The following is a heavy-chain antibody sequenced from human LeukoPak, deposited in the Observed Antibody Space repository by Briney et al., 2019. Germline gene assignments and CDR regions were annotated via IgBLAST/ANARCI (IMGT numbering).Heavy chain of an antibody. CDR3: ARHRAPVSYYDSSGHLRGYFDY. Sequence: PSETLSLTCTVSGGSISSSSYYWGWIRQPPGKGLEWIGSIYYSGSTYYNPSLKSRVTISVDTSKNQFSLKLSSVTAADTAVYYCARHRAPVSYYDSSGHLRGYFDYWGQGTLVTVSS. J-gene: IGHJ4*02. D-gene: IGHD3-22*01. V-gene: IGHV4-39*01. CDR2: IYYSGST. CDR1: GGSISSSSYY.